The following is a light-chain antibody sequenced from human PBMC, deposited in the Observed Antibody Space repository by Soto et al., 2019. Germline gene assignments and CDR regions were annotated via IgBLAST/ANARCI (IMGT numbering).Light chain of an antibody. Sequence: QSVLTQPPSVSAAPGQKVTISCSGSSSNIGNNFVSWYQHLPGTAPKLIIYDNNKEPSGIPDRFSGSKSGTSATLGITGLQTGDEADYYCGTWDSSLSAVVFGGWTKLTVL. V-gene: IGLV1-51*01. CDR1: SSNIGNNF. CDR3: GTWDSSLSAVV. J-gene: IGLJ2*01. CDR2: DNN.